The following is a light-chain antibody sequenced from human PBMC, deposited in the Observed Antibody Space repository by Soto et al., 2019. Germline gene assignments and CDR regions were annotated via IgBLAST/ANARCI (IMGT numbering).Light chain of an antibody. J-gene: IGKJ1*01. CDR2: GAS. CDR3: QQYGSSGT. CDR1: QSVSNNY. Sequence: DIVLTQSRVAVSLSPGERGTVSGRASQSVSNNYLAWYQQKPGQAPRLLIYGASNRATGIPDRFSGSGSGTDFTLTISRLEPEDFAVYYCQQYGSSGTFGQGTKVDIK. V-gene: IGKV3-20*01.